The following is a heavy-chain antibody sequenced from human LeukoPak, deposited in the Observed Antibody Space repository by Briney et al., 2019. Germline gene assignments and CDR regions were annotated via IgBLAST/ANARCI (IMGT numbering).Heavy chain of an antibody. CDR1: GGSFSGYY. D-gene: IGHD2-2*01. CDR2: INHSGST. Sequence: SETLSLTCAVYGGSFSGYYWSWIRQPPGKGLEWIGEINHSGSTNYNPSLKSRVTISVDTSKNQFSLKLSSVTAADTAVYYCARGRYCSSTSCFLTYYFDYWGQGTLVTVSS. J-gene: IGHJ4*02. CDR3: ARGRYCSSTSCFLTYYFDY. V-gene: IGHV4-34*01.